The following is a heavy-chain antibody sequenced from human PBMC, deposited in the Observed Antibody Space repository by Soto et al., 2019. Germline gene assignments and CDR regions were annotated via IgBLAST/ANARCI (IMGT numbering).Heavy chain of an antibody. V-gene: IGHV3-33*01. Sequence: GGSLRLSCAASGFTFSSYGMHWVRQAPGKGLEWVAVIWYDGSNKYYADSVKGRFTISRDNSKNTLYLQMNSLRAEDTAVYYCARDHGQQLVLYYMDVWGKGTTVTVSS. J-gene: IGHJ6*03. CDR2: IWYDGSNK. CDR1: GFTFSSYG. CDR3: ARDHGQQLVLYYMDV. D-gene: IGHD6-13*01.